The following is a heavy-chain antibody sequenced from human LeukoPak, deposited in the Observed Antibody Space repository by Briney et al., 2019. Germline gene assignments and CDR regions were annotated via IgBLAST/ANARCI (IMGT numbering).Heavy chain of an antibody. CDR3: ARGGNWNDFDY. V-gene: IGHV3-48*01. D-gene: IGHD3-16*01. J-gene: IGHJ4*02. CDR1: GFPLSSYS. Sequence: GESLRLSCAASGFPLSSYSMGWVRQAPGKGLGWVWHISNSISTLYYADSVVGRFPISRDNANNLLYLQMNSLRAEDTAVYYCARGGNWNDFDYWGQGTLVTVSS. CDR2: ISNSISTL.